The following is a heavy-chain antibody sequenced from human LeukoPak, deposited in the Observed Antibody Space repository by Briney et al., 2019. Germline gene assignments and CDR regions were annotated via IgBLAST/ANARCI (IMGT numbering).Heavy chain of an antibody. J-gene: IGHJ6*03. CDR1: GGTFSSYA. D-gene: IGHD2-2*01. CDR2: IIPIFGTA. CDR3: ARAAYDCSSTSCPIDYYYMDV. V-gene: IGHV1-69*13. Sequence: SVKVSCKASGGTFSSYAISWVRQAPGQGLEWMGGIIPIFGTANYAQKFQGRVTITADESTSTAYMELSSLRSEDTAVYYCARAAYDCSSTSCPIDYYYMDVWGKGTTVTVSS.